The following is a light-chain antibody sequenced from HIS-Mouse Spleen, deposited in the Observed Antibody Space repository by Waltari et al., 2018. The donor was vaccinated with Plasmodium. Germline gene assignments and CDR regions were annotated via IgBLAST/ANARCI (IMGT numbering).Light chain of an antibody. CDR3: SSYAGSNNLV. Sequence: QSALTQPPSASGSPGQSVTISCPGTSSDVGGYNYVPWYQKHPGKAPKLMIYEVSKRPSGVPDRFSGSKSGNTASLTVSGLQAEDEADYYCSSYAGSNNLVFGGGTKLTVL. V-gene: IGLV2-8*01. J-gene: IGLJ2*01. CDR1: SSDVGGYNY. CDR2: EVS.